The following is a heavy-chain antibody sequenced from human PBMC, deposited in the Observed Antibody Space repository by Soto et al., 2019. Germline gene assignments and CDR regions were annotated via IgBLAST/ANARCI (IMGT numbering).Heavy chain of an antibody. Sequence: QVQLVQSGGEVKKPGASVKVSCKASNYSFSSFGISWMRQAPGQGLEWMAWINPSNDNTNYAQSLQGRVTLTTDPSTSTAYMELRSLRSDDTAVYYCARDPFYSGTNLQVGYFDSWGQGTLVTVSS. J-gene: IGHJ4*02. D-gene: IGHD1-26*01. CDR2: INPSNDNT. CDR1: NYSFSSFG. CDR3: ARDPFYSGTNLQVGYFDS. V-gene: IGHV1-18*01.